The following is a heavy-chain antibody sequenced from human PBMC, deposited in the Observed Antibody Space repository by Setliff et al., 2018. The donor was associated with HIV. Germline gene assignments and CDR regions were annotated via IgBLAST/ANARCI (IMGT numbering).Heavy chain of an antibody. CDR2: ISYDGSDK. CDR3: ARDCRVGWVFTYGMDV. Sequence: GGSLRLSCAASGFTFGSYAMHWVRQAPGRGLEWVAAISYDGSDKFYADSVKGRFTNSRDNSKNTLYLQMNSLRPEDTAVYYCARDCRVGWVFTYGMDVWGQGTLVTVSS. J-gene: IGHJ6*02. CDR1: GFTFGSYA. V-gene: IGHV3-30*04. D-gene: IGHD6-13*01.